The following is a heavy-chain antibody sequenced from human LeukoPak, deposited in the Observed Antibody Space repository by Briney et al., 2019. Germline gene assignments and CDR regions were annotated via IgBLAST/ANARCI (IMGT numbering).Heavy chain of an antibody. CDR2: ISGSCGSS. D-gene: IGHD3-3*01. Sequence: PGGSLRHSLASTRFTFSSYAMNWVRQAPGKGVDWVSAISGSCGSSYSAASVKGRFTISRDNSKNTLYQQMNRLRAEDTAVYYCAKDGDNLAWLPLYYYYGMDVWGQGTTVTVSS. CDR1: RFTFSSYA. CDR3: AKDGDNLAWLPLYYYYGMDV. J-gene: IGHJ6*02. V-gene: IGHV3-23*01.